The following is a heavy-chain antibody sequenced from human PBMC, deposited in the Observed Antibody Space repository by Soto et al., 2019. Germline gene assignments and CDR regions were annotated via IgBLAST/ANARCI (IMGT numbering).Heavy chain of an antibody. V-gene: IGHV6-1*01. CDR3: ARGGYGDLLYYYYGMDV. J-gene: IGHJ6*02. CDR2: TYYRSKWYN. Sequence: PSQTLSLTFAISGDSVSSNSSAWNWIRQSPSRVLEWLGRTYYRSKWYNDYAVSVKSRITINPDTSKNQFSLQLNSVIPEDTAVYYCARGGYGDLLYYYYGMDVWGQGTTVTVSS. D-gene: IGHD4-17*01. CDR1: GDSVSSNSSA.